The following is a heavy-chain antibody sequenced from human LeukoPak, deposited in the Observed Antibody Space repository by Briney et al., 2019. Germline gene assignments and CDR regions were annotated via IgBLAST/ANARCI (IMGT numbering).Heavy chain of an antibody. CDR2: INPNSGGT. J-gene: IGHJ4*02. CDR3: ARVAFSSWYLQTDY. D-gene: IGHD6-13*01. V-gene: IGHV1-2*02. CDR1: GYTFTGYY. Sequence: GASVKVCCKASGYTFTGYYMHWVRQAPGQGLEWMGWINPNSGGTNYAQKFQGRVTMTRDTSISTAYMELSRLRSDDTAVYYCARVAFSSWYLQTDYWGQGTLVTVSS.